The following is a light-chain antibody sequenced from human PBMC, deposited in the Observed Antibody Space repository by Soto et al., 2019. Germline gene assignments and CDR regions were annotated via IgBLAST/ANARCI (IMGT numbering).Light chain of an antibody. J-gene: IGKJ1*01. Sequence: EIVLTQSPGTLSLSPGERATLSCRASQSVTNNYVAWYQQKPGQAPRLLIHDASSRATGIPDRFSGGGSGTDFTLTISRLEPEDFGVYFCQQTAHSPLTFGQGTRVDIK. V-gene: IGKV3-20*01. CDR3: QQTAHSPLT. CDR2: DAS. CDR1: QSVTNNY.